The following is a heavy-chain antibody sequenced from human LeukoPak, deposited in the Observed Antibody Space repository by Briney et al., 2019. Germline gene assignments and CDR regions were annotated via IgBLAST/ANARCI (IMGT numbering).Heavy chain of an antibody. V-gene: IGHV3-7*01. J-gene: IGHJ4*02. CDR1: GFTPRTYW. D-gene: IGHD6-19*01. CDR3: AKERWGSSGHFDL. CDR2: LKEDGSEK. Sequence: PGGSLRLSSTASGFTPRTYWMCWVRQAPGKGLEWVAHLKEDGSEKYSVDSVKSRVTISRDTTKNSLSLQMNSLRVEATAVFYCAKERWGSSGHFDLWGQGTLVTVSS.